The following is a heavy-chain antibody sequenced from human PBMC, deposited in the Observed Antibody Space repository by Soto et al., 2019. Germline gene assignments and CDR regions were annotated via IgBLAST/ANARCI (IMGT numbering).Heavy chain of an antibody. D-gene: IGHD6-13*01. CDR1: GFTFSGYP. J-gene: IGHJ4*02. V-gene: IGHV3-23*01. Sequence: PVGSLRLSCAASGFTFSGYPMTWVRRAPGQGLEWVSTIDSGGGTYYPDSVRGRFTISRDNSKNTLYLQMNSLRAEDTATYYCAKYSAPGSRYFDFWGQGTLVTVSS. CDR2: IDSGGGT. CDR3: AKYSAPGSRYFDF.